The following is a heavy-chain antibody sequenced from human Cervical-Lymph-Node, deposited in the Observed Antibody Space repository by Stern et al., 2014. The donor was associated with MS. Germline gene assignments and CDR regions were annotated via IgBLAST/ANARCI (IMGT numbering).Heavy chain of an antibody. Sequence: VPLVQSGAEVKKPGASVKVSCKASGYTLTIFYVHWVRQAPGQGLEWMGINSPRGITTAYAQKFQGRVTMTRDTSTSTVYMELSSLRSEDTAVYYCASGGEVDGGDVWGQGTTVTVFS. V-gene: IGHV1-46*01. CDR1: GYTLTIFY. CDR2: NSPRGITT. D-gene: IGHD1-26*01. J-gene: IGHJ6*02. CDR3: ASGGEVDGGDV.